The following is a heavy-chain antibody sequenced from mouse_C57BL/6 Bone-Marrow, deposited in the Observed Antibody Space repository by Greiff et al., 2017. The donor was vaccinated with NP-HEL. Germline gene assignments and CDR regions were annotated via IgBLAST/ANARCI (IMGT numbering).Heavy chain of an antibody. CDR1: GFSLTSYG. CDR2: IWSGGST. Sequence: VKLVESGPGLVQPSQSLSITCTVSGFSLTSYGVHWVRQPPGKGLEWLGVIWSGGSTDYNAAFISRLSISKDNSKSQVFFKMNSLQADDTAIYYCASNWEWFAYWGQGTLVTVSA. D-gene: IGHD4-1*02. V-gene: IGHV2-4*01. CDR3: ASNWEWFAY. J-gene: IGHJ3*01.